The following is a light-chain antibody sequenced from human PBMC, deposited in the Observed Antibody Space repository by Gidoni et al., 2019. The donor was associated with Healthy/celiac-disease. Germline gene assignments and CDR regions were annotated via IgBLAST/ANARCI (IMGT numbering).Light chain of an antibody. CDR3: SSYTSSSTLV. V-gene: IGLV2-14*03. Sequence: QSALTQPASVSGSPGQSITISSTGTSSDVGGYTYVSLYHQTPGKAPKLMIYDVSTRPSGVSNRFSGSKSGNTASLTISGLHAEDAADYYCSSYTSSSTLVFGTVTKVTVL. CDR1: SSDVGGYTY. CDR2: DVS. J-gene: IGLJ1*01.